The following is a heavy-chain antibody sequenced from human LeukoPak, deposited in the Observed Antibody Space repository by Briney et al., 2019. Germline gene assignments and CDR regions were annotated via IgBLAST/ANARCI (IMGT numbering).Heavy chain of an antibody. CDR3: ATYAQKWVPSDS. CDR1: GFTFSASP. V-gene: IGHV3-23*01. Sequence: GGSLRLSCAASGFTFSASPMIWVRQVSGKGLEWVSVIYGNGREIHYADSVKGRFTISRDNSKNTLFLQMYSLRAEDTAVYYCATYAQKWVPSDSWGQGTLVTVS. CDR2: IYGNGREI. J-gene: IGHJ5*02. D-gene: IGHD3-16*01.